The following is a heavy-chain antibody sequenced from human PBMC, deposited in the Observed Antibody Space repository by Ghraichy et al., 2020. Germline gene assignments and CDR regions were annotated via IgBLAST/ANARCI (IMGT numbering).Heavy chain of an antibody. Sequence: SETLSLTCTVSGGSISSYYWSWIRQPPGKGLEWIGYIYYSGSTNYNPSLKSRVTISVDTSKNQFSLKLSSVTAADTAVYYCARAVSPLITMVRGVNFDYWGQGTLVTVSS. CDR2: IYYSGST. D-gene: IGHD3-10*01. V-gene: IGHV4-59*01. CDR1: GGSISSYY. CDR3: ARAVSPLITMVRGVNFDY. J-gene: IGHJ4*02.